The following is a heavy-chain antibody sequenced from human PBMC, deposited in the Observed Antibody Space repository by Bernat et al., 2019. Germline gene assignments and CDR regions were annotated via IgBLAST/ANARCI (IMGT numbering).Heavy chain of an antibody. Sequence: QVQLQESGPGLVKPSQTLSHTCTVSGGSISSGSYYWSWIRQPAGKGLEWIGRIYTSGGTNYNPSLKSRVTISVDTSKNQFALKLSSVTAADTAVYYCARVIPLRFLAKFDPWGQGTLVTVSS. J-gene: IGHJ5*02. V-gene: IGHV4-61*02. CDR1: GGSISSGSYY. D-gene: IGHD3-3*01. CDR2: IYTSGGT. CDR3: ARVIPLRFLAKFDP.